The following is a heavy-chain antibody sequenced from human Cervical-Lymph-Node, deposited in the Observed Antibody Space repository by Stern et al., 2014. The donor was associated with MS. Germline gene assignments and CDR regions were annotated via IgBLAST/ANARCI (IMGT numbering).Heavy chain of an antibody. D-gene: IGHD2/OR15-2a*01. CDR1: GFTLSSYA. CDR2: ISYDGSGK. V-gene: IGHV3-30*01. J-gene: IGHJ6*02. Sequence: VQLVESGGGVVQPGRSLRLSCAASGFTLSSYALHWVRQAPGKGLAWVAVISYDGSGKYYANSVKGRFTISRDKSKNTLDLQMNSLRPEDTAVYYCERVWTTFSVHYYYGMDVWGQGTTVTVSS. CDR3: ERVWTTFSVHYYYGMDV.